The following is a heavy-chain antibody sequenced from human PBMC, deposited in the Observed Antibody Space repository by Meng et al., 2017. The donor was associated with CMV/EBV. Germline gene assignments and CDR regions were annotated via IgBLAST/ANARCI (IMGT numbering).Heavy chain of an antibody. CDR1: GGSISSSSYY. CDR2: IYYSGST. D-gene: IGHD3-3*01. CDR3: ARDVTIFGTRRGMDV. V-gene: IGHV4-39*07. Sequence: SETLSLTCTVSGGSISSSSYYWGWIRQPPGKGLEWIGSIYYSGSTYYNPSLKSRVTISVDTSKYQFSLKLRYVTAADTAVYYCARDVTIFGTRRGMDVWGQGTTVTVSS. J-gene: IGHJ6*02.